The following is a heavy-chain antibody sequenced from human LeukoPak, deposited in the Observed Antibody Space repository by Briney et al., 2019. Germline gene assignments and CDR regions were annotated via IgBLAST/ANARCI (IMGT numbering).Heavy chain of an antibody. CDR3: ARETRYCSSTSCYAVDP. Sequence: SETLSLTCVVSGASITSSDHYWNWFRQPPGKGPEWIASIHYSGSTYYNPSLKSRVTISVDTSKNQFSLKLSSVTAADTAVYYCARETRYCSSTSCYAVDPWGQGTLVTVSS. CDR2: IHYSGST. V-gene: IGHV4-39*07. D-gene: IGHD2-2*01. J-gene: IGHJ5*02. CDR1: GASITSSDHY.